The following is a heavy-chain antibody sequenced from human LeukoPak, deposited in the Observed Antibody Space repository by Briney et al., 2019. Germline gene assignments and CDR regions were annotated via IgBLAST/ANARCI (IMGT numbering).Heavy chain of an antibody. D-gene: IGHD6-13*01. CDR1: GYTFSSYG. CDR2: ISAYNGNT. CDR3: ARIGGKGSSSWHDAFDI. Sequence: ASVMVSCKASGYTFSSYGISWVRQAPGQGLEWMGWISAYNGNTNYAQKLQGRVTMTTDTSTSTAYMELRSLRSDDTAVYYCARIGGKGSSSWHDAFDIWGQGTMVTVSS. J-gene: IGHJ3*02. V-gene: IGHV1-18*01.